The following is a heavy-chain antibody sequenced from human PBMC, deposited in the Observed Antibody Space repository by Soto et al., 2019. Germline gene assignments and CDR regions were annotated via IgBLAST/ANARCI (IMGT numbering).Heavy chain of an antibody. CDR3: ARDNYVGYGSFQYGMDV. CDR1: GFTFSSYE. CDR2: ISSSGSTI. D-gene: IGHD3-10*01. J-gene: IGHJ6*02. V-gene: IGHV3-48*03. Sequence: QAGGSLRLSCAASGFTFSSYEMNWVRQAPGKGLEWVSYISSSGSTIYYADSVKGRFTISRDNAKNSLYLQMNSLRAEDTAVYYCARDNYVGYGSFQYGMDVWGQGTTVTVSS.